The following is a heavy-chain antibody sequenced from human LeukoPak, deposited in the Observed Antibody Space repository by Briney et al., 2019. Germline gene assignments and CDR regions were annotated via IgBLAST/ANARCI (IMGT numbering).Heavy chain of an antibody. CDR3: ALRTDSGSYYGALDI. J-gene: IGHJ3*02. D-gene: IGHD1-26*01. CDR1: GYTLTELS. Sequence: ASVKVSCKVSGYTLTELSMHWVRQAPGKGLEWMGGFDPEDGETIYAQKFQGRVTMTEDTSTDTAYMELSSLRSEDTAVYYCALRTDSGSYYGALDIWGQGTMVTVSS. CDR2: FDPEDGET. V-gene: IGHV1-24*01.